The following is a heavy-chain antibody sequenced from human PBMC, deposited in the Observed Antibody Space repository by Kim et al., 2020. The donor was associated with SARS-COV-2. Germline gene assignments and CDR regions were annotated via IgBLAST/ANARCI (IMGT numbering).Heavy chain of an antibody. CDR1: GGSFSGYY. CDR2: INHSGST. Sequence: SETLSLTCAVYGGSFSGYYWSWIRQPPGKGLEWIGEINHSGSTNYNPSLKSRVTISVDTSKNQFSLKLSSVTAADTAVYYCARLGYCSGGSCYNYYYYYYGMDVWGQGTTVTVSS. D-gene: IGHD2-15*01. V-gene: IGHV4-34*01. CDR3: ARLGYCSGGSCYNYYYYYYGMDV. J-gene: IGHJ6*02.